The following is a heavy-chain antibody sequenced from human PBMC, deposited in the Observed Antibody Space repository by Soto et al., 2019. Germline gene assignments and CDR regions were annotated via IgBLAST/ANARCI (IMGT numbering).Heavy chain of an antibody. V-gene: IGHV1-3*01. J-gene: IGHJ4*02. CDR3: ARGPGGPDGPGDY. CDR1: GYTFFTYA. D-gene: IGHD2-15*01. CDR2: INAGNGNT. Sequence: QVQLVQSGAEVKKPGASVKVSCKASGYTFFTYAMHWVRQAPGQRLEWMGWINAGNGNTKYSKKFQGRVTITRDTSASTAYMQLSSLRSEDTAVYYCARGPGGPDGPGDYWGQGTLVTVSS.